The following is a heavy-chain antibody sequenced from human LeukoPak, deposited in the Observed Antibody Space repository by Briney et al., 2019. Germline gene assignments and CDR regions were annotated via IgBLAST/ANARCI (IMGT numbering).Heavy chain of an antibody. Sequence: PGGSLRLSCAASGFTFSSYAMNWVRQAPGKGLEWVSYISDGGSTIYYADSVKGRFTISRDNAKNSLYLRMNSLRAEDTALYYCARALHFDLWGRGTLVTVSS. V-gene: IGHV3-48*03. J-gene: IGHJ2*01. CDR3: ARALHFDL. D-gene: IGHD1-26*01. CDR1: GFTFSSYA. CDR2: ISDGGSTI.